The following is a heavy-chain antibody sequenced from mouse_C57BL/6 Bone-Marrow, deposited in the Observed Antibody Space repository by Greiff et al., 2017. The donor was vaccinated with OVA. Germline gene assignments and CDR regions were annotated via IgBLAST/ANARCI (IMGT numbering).Heavy chain of an antibody. CDR2: ISYSGST. V-gene: IGHV3-8*01. J-gene: IGHJ1*03. Sequence: EVQLQQSGPGLTKPSQTLSLTCSVTGYSITSYYWNWIRKFPGNKLEYMGYISYSGSTYYNPSLKSRISITRDTSKNQYYLQLNSVTTEDTATYYCARSRLGYNWYFDVWGTGTTVTVSS. D-gene: IGHD2-2*01. CDR3: ARSRLGYNWYFDV. CDR1: GYSITSYY.